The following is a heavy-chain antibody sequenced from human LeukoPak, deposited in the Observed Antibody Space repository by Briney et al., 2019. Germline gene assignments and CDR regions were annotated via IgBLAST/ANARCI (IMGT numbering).Heavy chain of an antibody. CDR3: ASSATNYGGLFDS. D-gene: IGHD4-23*01. J-gene: IGHJ4*02. CDR2: INPSGTST. V-gene: IGHV1-46*02. CDR1: GDTFNNYY. Sequence: VASVKVSCKASGDTFNNYYVNWARQAPGQGLEWMGIINPSGTSTNYAQGFQGRLTMTRDTSTTTVYMELSSLRSEDTAVYYCASSATNYGGLFDSWGQGTLVTVSS.